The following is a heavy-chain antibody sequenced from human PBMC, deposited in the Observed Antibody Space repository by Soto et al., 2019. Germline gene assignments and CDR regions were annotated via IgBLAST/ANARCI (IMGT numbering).Heavy chain of an antibody. V-gene: IGHV3-23*01. Sequence: GALRLSCEVSGFTLTNYAMSWVRQAPGKGLEWVSQISASGDRTYYADSVKGRFTISKDTSTNTLFLQMNSLRGEDSAVYYCEGSWTWGQGTMVTVSS. J-gene: IGHJ3*01. CDR3: EGSWT. D-gene: IGHD5-12*01. CDR1: GFTLTNYA. CDR2: ISASGDRT.